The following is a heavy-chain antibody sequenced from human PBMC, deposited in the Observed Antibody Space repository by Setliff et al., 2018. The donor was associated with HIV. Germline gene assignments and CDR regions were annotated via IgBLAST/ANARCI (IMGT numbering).Heavy chain of an antibody. Sequence: SETLSLTCAVSGGSITTTNWWTWIRQPPGKGLEWIGDIYHSGNSNYNPSLKTRVTISVDKSKNQFSLKLTSVTAADTAVYYCARAFDISAPWIDLWAQGTLVTVSS. V-gene: IGHV4-4*02. CDR3: ARAFDISAPWIDL. J-gene: IGHJ5*02. CDR2: IYHSGNS. CDR1: GGSITTTNW. D-gene: IGHD3-22*01.